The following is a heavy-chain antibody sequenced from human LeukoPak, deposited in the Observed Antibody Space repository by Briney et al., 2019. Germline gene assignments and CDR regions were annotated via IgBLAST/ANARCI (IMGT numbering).Heavy chain of an antibody. J-gene: IGHJ3*02. CDR3: ASSMIVVVKSWTNAFDI. Sequence: GASVKVSCKASGYTFTGYYMHWVRQAPGQGLEWMGWINPNSGGTNYAQRFQGRVTMTRDTSISTAYIELSRLRSDDTAVYYCASSMIVVVKSWTNAFDIWGQGTMVTVSS. CDR1: GYTFTGYY. D-gene: IGHD3-22*01. V-gene: IGHV1-2*02. CDR2: INPNSGGT.